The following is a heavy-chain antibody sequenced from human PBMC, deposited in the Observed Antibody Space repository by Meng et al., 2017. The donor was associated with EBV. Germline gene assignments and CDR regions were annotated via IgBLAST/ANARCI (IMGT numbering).Heavy chain of an antibody. CDR1: GYTFTSYG. V-gene: IGHV1-18*01. CDR2: ISAYNGNT. J-gene: IGHJ4*02. Sequence: VPLVHAAAEVTKPVHSVKGSCKASGYTFTSYGISWVRQAPGQGLEWMGWISAYNGNTNYAQKLQGRVTMTTDTSTSTAYMELRSLRSDDTAVYYCARGLDYFDYWGQGTLVTVSS. CDR3: ARGLDYFDY.